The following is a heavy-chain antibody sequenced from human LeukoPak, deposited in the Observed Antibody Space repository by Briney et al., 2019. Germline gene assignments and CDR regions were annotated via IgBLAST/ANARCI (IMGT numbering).Heavy chain of an antibody. D-gene: IGHD3-3*01. CDR1: GFTVSSNY. Sequence: GGSLRLSCAASGFTVSSNYMTWVRQPPGKGLQWVSVIYGDGDTYYTDSVKGRFTISRDNAKNSLYLQMNSLRAEDTAVYYCAREPFWSGYYSNLHFDYWGQGTLVTVSS. CDR2: IYGDGDT. V-gene: IGHV3-53*01. CDR3: AREPFWSGYYSNLHFDY. J-gene: IGHJ4*02.